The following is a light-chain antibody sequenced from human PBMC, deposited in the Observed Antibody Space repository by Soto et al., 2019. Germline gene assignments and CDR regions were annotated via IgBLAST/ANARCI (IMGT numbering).Light chain of an antibody. Sequence: DIQMTQSPSSLSASVGDRVTITCQASQDISNYLSWHQQKPGKAPKVLISDASILEAGVPSRFSGRASGTEFTIPITSLQPEDIATYYCQQYDNIPYPFGQGTKLEIK. J-gene: IGKJ2*01. CDR2: DAS. CDR1: QDISNY. V-gene: IGKV1-33*01. CDR3: QQYDNIPYP.